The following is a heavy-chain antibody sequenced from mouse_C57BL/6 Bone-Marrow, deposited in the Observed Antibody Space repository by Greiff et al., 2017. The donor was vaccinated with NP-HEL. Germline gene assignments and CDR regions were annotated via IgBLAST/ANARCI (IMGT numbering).Heavy chain of an antibody. Sequence: EVKLVESGGDLVKPGGSLKLSCAASGFTFSSYGMSWVRQTPDKRLEWVATISSGGSYTYYPDSVKGRFTISRDNAKNTLYLQMSSLKSEDTAMYYCARHEDYGSPLDYWGQGTTLTVSS. D-gene: IGHD1-1*01. CDR2: ISSGGSYT. CDR3: ARHEDYGSPLDY. V-gene: IGHV5-6*01. J-gene: IGHJ2*01. CDR1: GFTFSSYG.